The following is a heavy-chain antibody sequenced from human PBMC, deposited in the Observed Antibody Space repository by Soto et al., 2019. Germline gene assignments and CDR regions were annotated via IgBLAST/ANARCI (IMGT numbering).Heavy chain of an antibody. D-gene: IGHD5-12*01. CDR1: GGTINSGDYF. Sequence: NPSETLSLTCSVSGGTINSGDYFWSWIRQPPGKGLEWIGSIFYTGSTYYSPSLKSRASMSMDTSKNLSSLRLRYLTAADTAVYFCARVKATLYRHYYFDYWGQGTPVTVSS. J-gene: IGHJ4*02. V-gene: IGHV4-30-4*01. CDR2: IFYTGST. CDR3: ARVKATLYRHYYFDY.